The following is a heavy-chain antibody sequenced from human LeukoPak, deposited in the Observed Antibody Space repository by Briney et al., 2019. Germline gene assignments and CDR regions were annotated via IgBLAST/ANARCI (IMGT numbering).Heavy chain of an antibody. CDR2: IKQDGSEK. CDR1: GFTFSSYW. Sequence: GGSLRLSCAASGFTFSSYWMSWVRQAPGKGLEWVANIKQDGSEKYYVDSVKGRFTISRDNAKNSLYLQMNSLRAEDTAVYYCAKEGVERQQLTSWDYWGQGTLVTVSS. D-gene: IGHD6-13*01. J-gene: IGHJ4*02. V-gene: IGHV3-7*03. CDR3: AKEGVERQQLTSWDY.